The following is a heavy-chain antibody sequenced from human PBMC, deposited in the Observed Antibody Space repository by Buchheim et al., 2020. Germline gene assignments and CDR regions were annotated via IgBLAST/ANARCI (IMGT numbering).Heavy chain of an antibody. V-gene: IGHV5-51*01. CDR2: IYPGDSDT. Sequence: EVHLVQSGAEVKRPGESLKISCKASGYSFTEYWIGWVRQMPGQGLEWMGIIYPGDSDTRYSPSFRGHVTLSVDPYISTAYLQWHSLKASDTAMYYCARGGFYDSTGYSASWGQGT. CDR1: GYSFTEYW. J-gene: IGHJ5*02. D-gene: IGHD3-22*01. CDR3: ARGGFYDSTGYSAS.